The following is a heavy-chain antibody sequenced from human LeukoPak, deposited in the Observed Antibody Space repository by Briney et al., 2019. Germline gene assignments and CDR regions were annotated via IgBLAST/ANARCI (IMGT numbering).Heavy chain of an antibody. CDR1: GMTFRSHW. CDR2: ISQDGSRT. J-gene: IGHJ2*01. Sequence: GGSLRLSCAASGMTFRSHWLSWVRQVPGKGLEWVAKISQDGSRTDYVDSVRGRFTISRDNAKNSLYLQMNSLRADDTAVYYCARSYCSGNKCCSDWYFDLWGRGTQVIVSS. D-gene: IGHD2-15*01. V-gene: IGHV3-7*03. CDR3: ARSYCSGNKCCSDWYFDL.